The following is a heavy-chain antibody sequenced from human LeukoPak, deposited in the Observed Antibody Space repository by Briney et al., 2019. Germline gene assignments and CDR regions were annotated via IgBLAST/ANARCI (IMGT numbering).Heavy chain of an antibody. D-gene: IGHD2-2*01. V-gene: IGHV3-33*01. CDR1: GFTFSYYG. CDR2: IWYDGSNK. Sequence: GGSLRLSCAASGFTFSYYGMHWVRQAPGKGLEWVAVIWYDGSNKYYADSVKGRFTVSRDNSKNTLYLQMNSLRAEDTAVYYCARAYCSSTSCYAADYWGQGTLVTVSS. CDR3: ARAYCSSTSCYAADY. J-gene: IGHJ4*02.